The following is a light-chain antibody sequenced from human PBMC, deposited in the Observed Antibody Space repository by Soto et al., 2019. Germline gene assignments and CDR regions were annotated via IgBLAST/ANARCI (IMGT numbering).Light chain of an antibody. J-gene: IGLJ1*01. Sequence: QSALTQPPSASGSPGQSVTISCTGTSSDVGANNYVSWYQHHPGKAPKLVLYEVTERPSGVPDRFSGSKSGSTASLTVSGLQAEDEADYYCTSYVASDILVFGTGTKLTVL. V-gene: IGLV2-8*01. CDR2: EVT. CDR3: TSYVASDILV. CDR1: SSDVGANNY.